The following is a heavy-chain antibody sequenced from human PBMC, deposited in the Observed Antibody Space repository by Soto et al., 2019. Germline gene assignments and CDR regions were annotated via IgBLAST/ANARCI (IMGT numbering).Heavy chain of an antibody. CDR1: GFSLSTSGVG. J-gene: IGHJ5*02. CDR2: IYWDDDK. CDR3: AHSNYDILTGYSPDWFDP. Sequence: QITLKESGPTLVKPTQTLTLTCTFSGFSLSTSGVGVGWIRQPPGKALEWLALIYWDDDKRYSPSLKSRLTITKDTSKNQVVLTMTNMDPVDTATYYCAHSNYDILTGYSPDWFDPWGQEPWSPSPQ. D-gene: IGHD3-9*01. V-gene: IGHV2-5*02.